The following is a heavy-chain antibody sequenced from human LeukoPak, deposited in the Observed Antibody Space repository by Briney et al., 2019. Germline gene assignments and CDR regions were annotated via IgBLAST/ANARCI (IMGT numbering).Heavy chain of an antibody. CDR3: ARAVGPYDY. J-gene: IGHJ4*02. CDR2: IWYDGSIE. V-gene: IGHV3-33*08. CDR1: GFTFRGYW. D-gene: IGHD3-10*01. Sequence: GGSLRLSCAASGFTFRGYWMHWVRQAPGEGLEWVAVIWYDGSIEYYADSVKGRFTISRDNSKNTLYLQMNSLRAEDTGVYYCARAVGPYDYWGQGTLVTVSS.